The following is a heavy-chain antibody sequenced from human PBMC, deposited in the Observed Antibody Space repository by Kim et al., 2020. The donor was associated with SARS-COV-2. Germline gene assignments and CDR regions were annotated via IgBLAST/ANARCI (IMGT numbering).Heavy chain of an antibody. CDR2: IYAAGST. CDR1: GFTVSSNY. Sequence: GGSLRLSCAASGFTVSSNYMTWVRQAPGKGLEWVSLIYAAGSTCYADSVKDRFIISRDNSKNTLYLQMNSLGAEDTAVYYCAGKYNSGSYWAFGHWGQGALVTVSS. J-gene: IGHJ4*02. D-gene: IGHD6-19*01. V-gene: IGHV3-66*01. CDR3: AGKYNSGSYWAFGH.